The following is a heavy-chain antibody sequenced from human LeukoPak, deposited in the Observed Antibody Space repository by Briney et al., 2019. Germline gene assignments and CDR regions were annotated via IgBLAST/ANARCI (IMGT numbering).Heavy chain of an antibody. CDR3: ARTLDTAMGTNVIPFDY. CDR1: GFTFSSYS. J-gene: IGHJ4*02. D-gene: IGHD5-18*01. Sequence: GGSLRLSCAASGFTFSSYSMNWVRQAPGKGLEWVSSTSSSSYIYYADSVKGRFTISRDNAKNSLYLQMNSLRAEDTAVYYCARTLDTAMGTNVIPFDYWGQGTLVTVSS. V-gene: IGHV3-21*01. CDR2: TSSSSYI.